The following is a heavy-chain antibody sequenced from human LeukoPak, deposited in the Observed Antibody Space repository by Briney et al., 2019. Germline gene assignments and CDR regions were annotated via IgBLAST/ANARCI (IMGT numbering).Heavy chain of an antibody. CDR2: IYYSGST. J-gene: IGHJ4*02. V-gene: IGHV4-59*12. CDR1: GGSISSYY. D-gene: IGHD5-18*01. CDR3: ARDDTAMTDY. Sequence: SETLSLTCTVSGGSISSYYWSWIRQPPGKGLEWIGYIYYSGSTNYNPSLKSRVTISVDTSKNQFSLKLSSVTAADTAVYYCARDDTAMTDYWGQGTLVTVSS.